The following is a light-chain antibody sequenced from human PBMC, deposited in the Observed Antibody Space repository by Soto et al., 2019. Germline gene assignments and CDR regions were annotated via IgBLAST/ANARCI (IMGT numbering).Light chain of an antibody. CDR2: LAS. J-gene: IGKJ4*01. CDR3: MQLLHPPLT. CDR1: QNLLHSNGYNY. V-gene: IGKV2-28*01. Sequence: DVVMTQSPLSLPVTPGEPASISCRSSQNLLHSNGYNYLAWFLQKAVQSPQLLIYLASSRASGVPDRFSGSGSGTDFTLEISSVEAEDVGIYYCMQLLHPPLTFGGGTKVEIK.